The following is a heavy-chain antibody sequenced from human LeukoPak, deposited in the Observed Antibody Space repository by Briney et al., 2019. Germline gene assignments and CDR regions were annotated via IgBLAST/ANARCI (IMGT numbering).Heavy chain of an antibody. J-gene: IGHJ3*02. CDR1: GFTFSSYE. CDR3: ARDLIGGYDEYHDAFDI. D-gene: IGHD5-12*01. Sequence: GGSLRLSCAASGFTFSSYEMNWVRQAPGKGLEWVSYISSSGSTIYYADSVKGRFTISRDNAKNSLYLQMNSLRAEDTAVYYCARDLIGGYDEYHDAFDIWGQGTMVTVSS. CDR2: ISSSGSTI. V-gene: IGHV3-48*03.